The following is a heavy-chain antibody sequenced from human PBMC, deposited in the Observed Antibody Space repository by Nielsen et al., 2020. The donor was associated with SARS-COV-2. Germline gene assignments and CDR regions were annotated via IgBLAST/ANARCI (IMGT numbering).Heavy chain of an antibody. CDR2: IWYDGSNK. D-gene: IGHD2-15*01. Sequence: WIRQPPGKGLEWVAIIWYDGSNKYYADSVKGRFTISRDNSKNTVYLQMNSLRAEDTAVYYCAKDASRYCSGGSCYYFDYWGQGTLVTVSS. J-gene: IGHJ4*02. V-gene: IGHV3-33*06. CDR3: AKDASRYCSGGSCYYFDY.